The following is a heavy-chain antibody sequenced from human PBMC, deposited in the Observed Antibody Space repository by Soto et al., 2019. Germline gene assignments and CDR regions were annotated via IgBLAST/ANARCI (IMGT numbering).Heavy chain of an antibody. CDR1: GYTFTGYY. J-gene: IGHJ6*02. CDR3: ARDLHNCTNGVCYTGYYYGMDV. CDR2: INPNSGGT. Sequence: ASVKVSCRASGYTFTGYYMHGVRQAPGQGLEWMGWINPNSGGTNYAQKFQGWVTMTRDTSISTAYMELSRLRSDDTAVYYCARDLHNCTNGVCYTGYYYGMDVWGQGTTVTV. D-gene: IGHD2-8*01. V-gene: IGHV1-2*04.